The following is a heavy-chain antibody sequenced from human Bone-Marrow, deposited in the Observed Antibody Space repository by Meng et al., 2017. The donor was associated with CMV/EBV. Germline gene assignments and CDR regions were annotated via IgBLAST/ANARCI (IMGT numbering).Heavy chain of an antibody. CDR3: ARVHYYKIVVVIYNWFDP. J-gene: IGHJ5*02. V-gene: IGHV4-39*01. Sequence: SETLSLTCTVSGGSISSGDYYWGWIRQPPGKGLEWIGSIYHSGSTYYNPSLKSRVTISVDTSKNQFSLKLSSVTAADTAVYYCARVHYYKIVVVIYNWFDPWGQGTLVTVSS. D-gene: IGHD3-22*01. CDR1: GGSISSGDYY. CDR2: IYHSGST.